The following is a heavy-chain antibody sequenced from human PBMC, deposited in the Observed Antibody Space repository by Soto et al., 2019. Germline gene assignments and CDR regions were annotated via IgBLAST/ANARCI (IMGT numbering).Heavy chain of an antibody. J-gene: IGHJ6*02. CDR2: ISAYNGNT. D-gene: IGHD1-1*01. V-gene: IGHV1-18*01. CDR1: GYTLTGYG. Sequence: QVQLVQSGAEVKKPGASVKVSCKASGYTLTGYGISWVRQAPGQGLEWMGWISAYNGNTNYAQKLQGRVNMTTDTSTSTTYKELSSLRYEDTAVYYCARTVQPYGMDVWGHVTTVTGSS. CDR3: ARTVQPYGMDV.